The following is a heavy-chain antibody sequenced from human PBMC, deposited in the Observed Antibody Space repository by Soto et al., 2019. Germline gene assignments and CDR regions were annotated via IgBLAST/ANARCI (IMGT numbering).Heavy chain of an antibody. CDR1: GFTFSSYA. Sequence: HPGGSLRLSCAASGFTFSSYAMSWVRQGPGKGLEWVSGISGSGGSTNYADSVKGRFTISRDNSKNTLYLQMNSLRAEDTAVYYCAKDYHGSGSYYFFDYWGQGTLVTVSS. CDR3: AKDYHGSGSYYFFDY. J-gene: IGHJ4*02. V-gene: IGHV3-23*01. D-gene: IGHD3-10*01. CDR2: ISGSGGST.